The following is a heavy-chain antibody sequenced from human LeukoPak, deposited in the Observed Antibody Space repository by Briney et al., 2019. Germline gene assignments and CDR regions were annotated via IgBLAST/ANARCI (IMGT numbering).Heavy chain of an antibody. D-gene: IGHD5-12*01. V-gene: IGHV3-53*01. J-gene: IGHJ4*02. Sequence: GGSLRLSCAASGFTVSSNYMSWVRQAPGKGLEWVSVIYSGGSTYYPDSVKGRFTISRDNSQNTLYLQMNSLRAEDTAVYYCAKCRGYSGYDNFDYWGQGTLVAVSS. CDR2: IYSGGST. CDR1: GFTVSSNY. CDR3: AKCRGYSGYDNFDY.